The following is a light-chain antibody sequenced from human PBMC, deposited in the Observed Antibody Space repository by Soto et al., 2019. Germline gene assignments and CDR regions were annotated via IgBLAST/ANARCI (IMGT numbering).Light chain of an antibody. Sequence: DVVMTQSPLSLPVTLGQPASISWRSNQSLVHSNGNIYMNCFQQRPGQSPRRLIYQVSNRDSGVPARCSGSGSGTDFTLNISWVEADEVGVYYVCMQCTHWPRSFGGGTKVE. CDR1: QSLVHSNGNIY. V-gene: IGKV2-30*02. J-gene: IGKJ4*01. CDR2: QVS. CDR3: MQCTHWPRS.